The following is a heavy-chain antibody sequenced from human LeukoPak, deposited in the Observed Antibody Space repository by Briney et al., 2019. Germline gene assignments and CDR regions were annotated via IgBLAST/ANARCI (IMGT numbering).Heavy chain of an antibody. CDR1: GGTFSSYA. V-gene: IGHV1-69*13. CDR2: IIPIFGTA. J-gene: IGHJ4*02. D-gene: IGHD3-22*01. Sequence: GASVKVSCKASGGTFSSYAISWVRQAPGQGLEWMGGIIPIFGTANYAQEFQGRVTITADESTSTAYMELSSLRSEDTAVYYCAREGNYYDSSGYRDYWGQGTLVTVSS. CDR3: AREGNYYDSSGYRDY.